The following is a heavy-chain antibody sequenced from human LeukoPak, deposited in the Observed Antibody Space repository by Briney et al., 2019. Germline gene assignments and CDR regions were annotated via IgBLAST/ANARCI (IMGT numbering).Heavy chain of an antibody. CDR2: IYYSGST. D-gene: IGHD3-3*01. Sequence: PSQTLSLTCTVSGGSISSGGYYWSWIRQHPGKGLEWIGYIYYSGSTYYNPSLKSRVTISVDTSKNQFSLKLSSVTAADTAVYYWARDLSTYYNFGSVSTSRALNIGGKGTRSPSLQ. CDR3: ARDLSTYYNFGSVSTSRALNI. V-gene: IGHV4-31*03. J-gene: IGHJ3*02. CDR1: GGSISSGGYY.